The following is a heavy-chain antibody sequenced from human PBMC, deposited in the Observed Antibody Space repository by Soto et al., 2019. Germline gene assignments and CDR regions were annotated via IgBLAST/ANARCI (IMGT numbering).Heavy chain of an antibody. CDR1: GYIFTNYW. CDR2: IYPGDSDT. V-gene: IGHV5-51*01. J-gene: IGHJ4*02. CDR3: ASLSRLEPRSAFDY. Sequence: GESLKISCKGSGYIFTNYWIGWVRQMPGKGLEWMGIIYPGDSDTKYSPSFQGQVTISADKSINTAYLQWSSLKASDTAMYYCASLSRLEPRSAFDYWGQGTLVTVSS. D-gene: IGHD1-1*01.